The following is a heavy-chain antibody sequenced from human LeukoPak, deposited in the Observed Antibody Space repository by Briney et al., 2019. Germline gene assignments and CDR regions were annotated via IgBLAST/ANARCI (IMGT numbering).Heavy chain of an antibody. Sequence: GASVKVSCKASGYTFTSYDINWVRQATGQGLEWMGRIIPILGIANYAQKFQGRVTITADKSTSTAYMELSSLRSEDTAVYYCARDLGMVRGVSDYWGQGTLVTVSS. CDR1: GYTFTSYD. J-gene: IGHJ4*02. CDR2: IIPILGIA. D-gene: IGHD3-10*01. V-gene: IGHV1-69*04. CDR3: ARDLGMVRGVSDY.